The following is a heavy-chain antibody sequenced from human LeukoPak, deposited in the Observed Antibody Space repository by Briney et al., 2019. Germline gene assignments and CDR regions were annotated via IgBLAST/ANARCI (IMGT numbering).Heavy chain of an antibody. J-gene: IGHJ5*02. V-gene: IGHV3-23*01. CDR3: ARGQYGSGSYKTPNWFDP. CDR2: TSSSDAGT. CDR1: GFALSSYA. D-gene: IGHD3-10*01. Sequence: SGGSLRLSCAASGFALSSYAMSWVRQVPGKGLEWVSATSSSDAGTYHAESVRGRFTISRDNSKNTLYLQMNSLRAEDTAVYYCARGQYGSGSYKTPNWFDPWGQGTLVTVSS.